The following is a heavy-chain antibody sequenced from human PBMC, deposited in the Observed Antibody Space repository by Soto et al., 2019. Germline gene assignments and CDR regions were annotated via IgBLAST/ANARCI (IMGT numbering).Heavy chain of an antibody. D-gene: IGHD3-10*01. V-gene: IGHV3-33*01. J-gene: IGHJ6*02. Sequence: QVQLVESGGGVVQPGRSLRLSCAASGFTFSSYGMHWVRQAPGKGLEWVAVIWYDGSNKYYADSVKGRFTISRDNSKNTLYPQMNSLRAEDTAVYYCARGCLWFGVVYYDYGIDVWGQGNTVTVSS. CDR2: IWYDGSNK. CDR1: GFTFSSYG. CDR3: ARGCLWFGVVYYDYGIDV.